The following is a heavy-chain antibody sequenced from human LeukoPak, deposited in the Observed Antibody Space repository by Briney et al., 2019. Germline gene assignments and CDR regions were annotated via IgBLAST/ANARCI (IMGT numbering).Heavy chain of an antibody. CDR1: GFSVSNNY. CDR3: ARDPTWASV. V-gene: IGHV3-53*01. CDR2: IYAGGST. Sequence: GGSLRLSCAASGFSVSNNYISWVRQPPGKGLEWISVIYAGGSTFYTDSVKGRFTTSRDNSKNTVYLQMDRLTPEDTAVYYCARDPTWASVWGRGTTVTVSS. J-gene: IGHJ6*04. D-gene: IGHD7-27*01.